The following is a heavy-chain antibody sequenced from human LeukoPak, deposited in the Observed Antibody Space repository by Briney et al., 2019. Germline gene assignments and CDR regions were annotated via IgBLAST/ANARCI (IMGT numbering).Heavy chain of an antibody. D-gene: IGHD3-22*01. CDR2: IYYSGST. CDR1: GGSISSYY. Sequence: TSSETLSLTCTVSGGSISSYYWSWIRQPPGKGLEWIGYIYYSGSTNYNPSLKSRVTISVDTSKNQFSMKLSSVTAADTAVYYCARTYYYDSSSYYLDAFDIWGQGTMVTVSS. J-gene: IGHJ3*02. V-gene: IGHV4-59*08. CDR3: ARTYYYDSSSYYLDAFDI.